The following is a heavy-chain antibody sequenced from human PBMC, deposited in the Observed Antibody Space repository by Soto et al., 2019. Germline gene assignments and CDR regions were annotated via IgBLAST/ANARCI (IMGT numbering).Heavy chain of an antibody. CDR1: GFTFSSYA. CDR2: ISGSGGSA. Sequence: EVQLLESGGGLVQPGGSLRLSCAASGFTFSSYAMSWVRQAPGKGLEWVSAISGSGGSAYYADSVKGRFTISRDNSKNTLYLQMNSLRAEDTAVYYCAKYSSGWYYPFDYWGQGTLVTVSS. D-gene: IGHD6-19*01. J-gene: IGHJ4*02. CDR3: AKYSSGWYYPFDY. V-gene: IGHV3-23*01.